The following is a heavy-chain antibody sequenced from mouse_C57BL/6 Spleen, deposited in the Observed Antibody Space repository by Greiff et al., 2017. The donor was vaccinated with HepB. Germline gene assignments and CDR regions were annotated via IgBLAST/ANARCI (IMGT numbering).Heavy chain of an antibody. CDR3: ARGGTTSYLMDY. J-gene: IGHJ4*01. D-gene: IGHD1-1*01. CDR2: IHPNSGST. V-gene: IGHV1-64*01. CDR1: GYTFTSYW. Sequence: VQLQQPGAELVKPGASVKLSCKASGYTFTSYWMHWVKQRPGQGLEWIGMIHPNSGSTNYNEKFKSKATLTVDKSSSTAYMQLSSLTSEDSAVYYCARGGTTSYLMDYWGQGTSVTVSS.